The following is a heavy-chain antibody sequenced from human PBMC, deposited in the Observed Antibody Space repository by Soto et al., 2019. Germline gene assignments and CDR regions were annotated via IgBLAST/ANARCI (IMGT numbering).Heavy chain of an antibody. V-gene: IGHV1-2*04. J-gene: IGHJ4*02. CDR1: GYTFTGYY. CDR3: ARSDIVLMVYPLAPFDY. D-gene: IGHD2-8*01. CDR2: INPNSGGT. Sequence: ASVKVSCKASGYTFTGYYMHWVRQAPGQGLEWMGWINPNSGGTNYAQKFQGWVTMTRDTSISTAYMELSRLRSDDTAVYYCARSDIVLMVYPLAPFDYWGQGTLVTLSS.